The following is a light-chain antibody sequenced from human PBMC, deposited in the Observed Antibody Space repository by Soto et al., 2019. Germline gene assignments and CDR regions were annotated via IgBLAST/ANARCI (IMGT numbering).Light chain of an antibody. V-gene: IGKV4-1*01. CDR3: EEYYRPST. CDR2: WAS. J-gene: IGKJ1*01. CDR1: QSVLYSSNNKNY. Sequence: DIVMTQSPDSLAVSLGERATINCKSSQSVLYSSNNKNYLAWYQQKPGQPPKLLIYWASTRETGVPDRFSGSGSGTDFSRTTGSLQAEDVAVYDCEEYYRPSTFGQGTKVEIK.